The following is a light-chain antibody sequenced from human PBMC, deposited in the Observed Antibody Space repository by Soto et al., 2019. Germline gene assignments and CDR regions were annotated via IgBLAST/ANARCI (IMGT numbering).Light chain of an antibody. V-gene: IGLV2-14*03. CDR1: SSDVGGYNY. CDR3: SSYTTSNTRQIV. J-gene: IGLJ1*01. Sequence: QSALTQPASVSGSPGQSITISCTGTSSDVGGYNYVSWYQHHPGKAPKLIIYDVTNRPSGVSNPFSGSKSGNTASLTISGLQPEDEADYYCSSYTTSNTRQIVLGTGTQLTVL. CDR2: DVT.